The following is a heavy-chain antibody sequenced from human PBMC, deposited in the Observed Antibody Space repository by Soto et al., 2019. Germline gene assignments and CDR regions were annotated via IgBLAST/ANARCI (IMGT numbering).Heavy chain of an antibody. CDR3: ARADLYCTNGVCYRNFDY. Sequence: SVKVSCKASGCTFSSYAISWVRQAPGQGLEWVGGIIPIFGTANYAQKFQGRVTITADESTSTAYMELSSLRSEDTAVYYCARADLYCTNGVCYRNFDYWGQGTLVTVSS. J-gene: IGHJ4*02. CDR2: IIPIFGTA. V-gene: IGHV1-69*13. D-gene: IGHD2-8*01. CDR1: GCTFSSYA.